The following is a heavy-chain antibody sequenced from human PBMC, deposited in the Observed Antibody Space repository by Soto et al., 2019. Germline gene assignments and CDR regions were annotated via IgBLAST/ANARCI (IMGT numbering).Heavy chain of an antibody. CDR2: IWYDGSNK. CDR3: ARGGFLEWLLFDY. Sequence: GGSLRLSCAASGFTFSSYGMHMVRQAPGKGLEGVAVIWYDGSNKYYADSVKGRFTISRDNSKNTLYLQMNSLRAEDTAVYYCARGGFLEWLLFDYWGQGTLVTVSS. J-gene: IGHJ4*02. V-gene: IGHV3-33*01. CDR1: GFTFSSYG. D-gene: IGHD3-3*01.